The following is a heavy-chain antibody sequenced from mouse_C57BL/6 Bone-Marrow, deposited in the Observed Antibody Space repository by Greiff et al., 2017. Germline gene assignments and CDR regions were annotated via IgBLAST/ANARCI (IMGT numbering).Heavy chain of an antibody. CDR2: ISGGGGNT. Sequence: EVQLVESGGGLVKPGGSLKLSCAASGFPFSSYPMHWVRPIPGKRLEWVATISGGGGNTYYPDSGKGRFTISRDNAKNTLYLQMSSLRSEDTALYYCARRWGYYKAMDYWGQGTSVTVSS. J-gene: IGHJ4*01. D-gene: IGHD2-3*01. CDR1: GFPFSSYP. CDR3: ARRWGYYKAMDY. V-gene: IGHV5-9*01.